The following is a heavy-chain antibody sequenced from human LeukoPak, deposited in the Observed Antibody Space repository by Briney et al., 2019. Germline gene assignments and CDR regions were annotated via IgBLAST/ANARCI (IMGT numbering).Heavy chain of an antibody. CDR3: AIFSGSYYAY. Sequence: SETLSLTCTVSGGSISSGDYYWSWIRQPRGKGLEWIGYIYYSGSTYYNPSLKSRVTISVDTSKNQFSLKLSSVTAADTAVYYCAIFSGSYYAYWGQGTLVTVSS. CDR2: IYYSGST. J-gene: IGHJ4*02. CDR1: GGSISSGDYY. D-gene: IGHD1-26*01. V-gene: IGHV4-30-4*08.